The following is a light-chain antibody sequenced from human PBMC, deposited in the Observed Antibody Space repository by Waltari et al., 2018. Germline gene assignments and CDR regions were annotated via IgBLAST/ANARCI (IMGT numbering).Light chain of an antibody. CDR1: PGLSSY. Sequence: AIRITQSPSSVSASTGDRVTITCRASPGLSSYLAWYQQKPGKAPKLLIYAASALQNGVPSRFSGSGAGTDFTLTINCLQSEDFATYYCQQYYSFPFLFGGGTKVEIK. V-gene: IGKV1-8*01. J-gene: IGKJ4*01. CDR3: QQYYSFPFL. CDR2: AAS.